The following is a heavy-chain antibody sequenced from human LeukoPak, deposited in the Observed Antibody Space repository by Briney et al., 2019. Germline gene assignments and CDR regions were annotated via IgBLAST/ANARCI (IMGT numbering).Heavy chain of an antibody. V-gene: IGHV1-69*04. D-gene: IGHD3-10*01. CDR3: ASPSRMRVRGVISHDAFDI. J-gene: IGHJ3*02. Sequence: SVKVSCKASGGTFSSYAISWVRQAPGQGLEWMGRIIPILGIANYAQKFQGRVTITADKSTSTAYMELSSLRSEDTAVYYCASPSRMRVRGVISHDAFDIWGQGTMVTVSS. CDR2: IIPILGIA. CDR1: GGTFSSYA.